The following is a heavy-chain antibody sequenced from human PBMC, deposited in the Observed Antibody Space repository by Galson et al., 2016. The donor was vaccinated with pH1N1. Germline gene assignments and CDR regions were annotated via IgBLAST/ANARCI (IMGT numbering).Heavy chain of an antibody. V-gene: IGHV4-4*07. Sequence: LSLTCTVSGGSISSYYWSWIRQPAGKGLEWIGRIYTSGSTNYNPSLKSRVTMSVDTSKNQFSLKLSSATAADTAMYYCAKVSNSGDFWSGYYIDDWGQGTVVTVSS. J-gene: IGHJ4*02. D-gene: IGHD3-3*01. CDR2: IYTSGST. CDR3: AKVSNSGDFWSGYYIDD. CDR1: GGSISSYY.